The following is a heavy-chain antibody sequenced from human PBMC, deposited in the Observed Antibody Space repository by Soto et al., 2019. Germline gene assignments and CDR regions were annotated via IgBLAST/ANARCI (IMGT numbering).Heavy chain of an antibody. D-gene: IGHD5-18*01. CDR1: GYTFISYG. J-gene: IGHJ4*02. Sequence: ASVKVSCKASGYTFISYGISSVRQAPGQRLELMGWISPDDGNTNYAQKLQGRVTMTKDTSTDTAYMELSSLRSEDTAVYYCATLDEWIQLWFAFGYWGQGTLVTVSS. CDR2: ISPDDGNT. V-gene: IGHV1-18*01. CDR3: ATLDEWIQLWFAFGY.